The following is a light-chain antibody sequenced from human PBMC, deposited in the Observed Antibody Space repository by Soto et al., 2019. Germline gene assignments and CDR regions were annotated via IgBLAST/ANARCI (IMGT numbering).Light chain of an antibody. J-gene: IGLJ2*01. V-gene: IGLV2-14*03. CDR3: SSYTTLNTVVV. CDR2: DDT. Sequence: QSALTQPASVSGSPGQSITISCTGTTSDIGAYNYVSWYQHHPGKAPKLLIYDDTDRPSGVSDRFSGSKSGNTASLTISGLLAEDEADYFCSSYTTLNTVVVFGGGTKLTVL. CDR1: TSDIGAYNY.